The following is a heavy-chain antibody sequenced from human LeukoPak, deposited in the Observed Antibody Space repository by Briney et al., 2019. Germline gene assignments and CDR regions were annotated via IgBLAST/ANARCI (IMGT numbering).Heavy chain of an antibody. CDR3: ARGGIRYFDY. D-gene: IGHD3-3*02. J-gene: IGHJ4*02. CDR1: GGSFSGYY. V-gene: IGHV4-34*01. Sequence: PSETLSLTCAVYGGSFSGYYWSWIRQPPGKGLEWIGEINHSGSTDYNPSLKSRVTISVDTSKNQFSLKLSSVTAADTAVYYCARGGIRYFDYWGQGTLVTVSS. CDR2: INHSGST.